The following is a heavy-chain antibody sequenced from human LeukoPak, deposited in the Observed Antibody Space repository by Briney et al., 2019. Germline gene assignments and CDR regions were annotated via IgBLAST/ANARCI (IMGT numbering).Heavy chain of an antibody. CDR3: ARDGYTYGDNWFDP. CDR2: INPNSGGT. V-gene: IGHV1-2*02. Sequence: GASVKVSCKASGYTFTGYYMHWVRQAPGQGLEWMGWINPNSGGTSYAQKFQGRVTMTRDTSISTAYMELTRLTSDDTAVYYCARDGYTYGDNWFDPWGQETLVTVSS. D-gene: IGHD5-18*01. J-gene: IGHJ5*02. CDR1: GYTFTGYY.